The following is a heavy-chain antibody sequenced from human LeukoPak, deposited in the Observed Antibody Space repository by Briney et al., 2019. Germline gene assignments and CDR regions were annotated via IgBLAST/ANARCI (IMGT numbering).Heavy chain of an antibody. CDR1: GFTLSSYS. CDR3: ARDLKRLDY. CDR2: ISSSSSYI. V-gene: IGHV3-21*01. Sequence: PGGSLRLSCAASGFTLSSYSMNWVRQAPGKELEWVSSISSSSSYIYYADSVKGRFTISRDNAKNSLYLQMNSLRAEDTAVYYCARDLKRLDYWGQGTLVTVSS. J-gene: IGHJ4*02.